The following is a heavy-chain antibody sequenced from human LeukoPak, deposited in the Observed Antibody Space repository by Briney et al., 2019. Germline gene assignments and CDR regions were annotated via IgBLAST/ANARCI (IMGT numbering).Heavy chain of an antibody. J-gene: IGHJ6*03. CDR2: INPNSGGT. CDR1: GYTFTGYY. Sequence: VASVKVSCKASGYTFTGYYMHWVRQAPGRGLEWMGWINPNSGGTNYAQKFQGRVTMTRDTSISTAYMELSRLRSDDTAVYYCARDTSKIVVVQRYYYYYMDVWGKGTTVTVSS. CDR3: ARDTSKIVVVQRYYYYYMDV. V-gene: IGHV1-2*02. D-gene: IGHD3-22*01.